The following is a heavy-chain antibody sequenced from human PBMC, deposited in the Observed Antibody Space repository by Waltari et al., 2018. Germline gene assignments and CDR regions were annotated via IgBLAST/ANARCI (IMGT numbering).Heavy chain of an antibody. Sequence: QVQLLQSGAEVKKPGSSVKVSCKTSVGTFSSYSFSWVRQAPGQGPQWMGGFIPIFGTPTYPQKFQGKVTITADDSTSTTYLELHSLTSEDTAIYYCTTDLGGYQKYYFDSWGQGTLVTVSS. CDR1: VGTFSSYS. CDR3: TTDLGGYQKYYFDS. D-gene: IGHD5-12*01. CDR2: FIPIFGTP. V-gene: IGHV1-69*01. J-gene: IGHJ4*02.